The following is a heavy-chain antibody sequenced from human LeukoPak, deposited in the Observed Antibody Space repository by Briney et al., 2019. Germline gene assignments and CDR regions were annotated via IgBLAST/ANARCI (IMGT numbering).Heavy chain of an antibody. J-gene: IGHJ4*02. Sequence: GGSLRLSCAASGFTLSSYAMSWVRQAPGKGLEWVSAISGSGGSTYYADSVKGRFTISRDNSKNTLYLQMNSLRAEDTAVYYCAKAVVVVPAAIVSYFDYWGQGTLVTVSS. CDR1: GFTLSSYA. CDR2: ISGSGGST. V-gene: IGHV3-23*01. CDR3: AKAVVVVPAAIVSYFDY. D-gene: IGHD2-2*02.